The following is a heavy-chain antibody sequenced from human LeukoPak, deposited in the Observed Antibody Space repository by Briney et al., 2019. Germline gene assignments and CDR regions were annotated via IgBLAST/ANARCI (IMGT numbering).Heavy chain of an antibody. V-gene: IGHV1-46*01. CDR2: VNPSGGST. Sequence: GASVKVSCKASGYTFTGYYMHWVRQAPGQGLEWMGIVNPSGGSTSYAQKFQGRVTMTRDMSTSTVYMELSSLRSEDTAVYYCARGSEQLAKGPAPFDYWGQGTLVTVSS. D-gene: IGHD6-6*01. CDR1: GYTFTGYY. J-gene: IGHJ4*02. CDR3: ARGSEQLAKGPAPFDY.